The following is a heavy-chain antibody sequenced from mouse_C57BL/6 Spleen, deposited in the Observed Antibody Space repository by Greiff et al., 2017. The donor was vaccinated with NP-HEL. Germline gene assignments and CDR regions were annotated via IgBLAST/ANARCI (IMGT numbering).Heavy chain of an antibody. J-gene: IGHJ1*03. Sequence: VQLVESGAELAKPGASVKLSCKASGYTFTSYWMHWVKQRPGQGLEWIGYINPSSGYTKYNQKFKDKATLTADKSSSTAYMQLSSLTYEDSAVYYCATTVVADWYFDVWGTGTTVTVSS. V-gene: IGHV1-7*01. CDR2: INPSSGYT. D-gene: IGHD1-1*01. CDR1: GYTFTSYW. CDR3: ATTVVADWYFDV.